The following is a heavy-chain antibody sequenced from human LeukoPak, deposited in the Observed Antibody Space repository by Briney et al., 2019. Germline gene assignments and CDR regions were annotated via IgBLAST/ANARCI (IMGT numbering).Heavy chain of an antibody. CDR1: GWSFNDYY. CDR3: ARGQVPAAWGYNWFAP. Sequence: PSETLSLTCAVYGWSFNDYYWNWIRQPPGKGLEWIGVINDRGDTNYNPSLKSRVTISVDTSKKQFSLRLTSMIAADTALYYCARGQVPAAWGYNWFAPWGQGTLVTVSS. J-gene: IGHJ5*02. CDR2: INDRGDT. V-gene: IGHV4-34*01. D-gene: IGHD2-2*01.